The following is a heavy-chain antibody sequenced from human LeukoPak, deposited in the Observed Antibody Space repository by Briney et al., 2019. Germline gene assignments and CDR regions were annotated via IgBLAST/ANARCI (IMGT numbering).Heavy chain of an antibody. CDR1: GFTFNNYP. D-gene: IGHD6-19*01. CDR2: INSNGDST. Sequence: SGGSLRLSCSASGFTFNNYPMHWVRRAPGRGLEYVSAINSNGDSTYNADSVKGRFTISRDNSKNTLYLQMSSLRVEDTAVYYCVKPNLAMAHTRYFDYWGQGTLVTVSS. V-gene: IGHV3-64D*06. J-gene: IGHJ4*02. CDR3: VKPNLAMAHTRYFDY.